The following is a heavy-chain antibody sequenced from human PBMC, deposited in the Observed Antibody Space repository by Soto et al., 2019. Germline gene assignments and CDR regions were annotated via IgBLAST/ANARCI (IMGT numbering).Heavy chain of an antibody. D-gene: IGHD3-9*01. J-gene: IGHJ4*02. CDR2: IYYSGST. CDR3: ASTGYYDILTGYDY. CDR1: GGSISSSSYY. V-gene: IGHV4-39*01. Sequence: SETLSLTCTVSGGSISSSSYYWGWIRQPPGKGLEWIGSIYYSGSTYYNPSLKSRVTISVDTSKNQFSLKLSSVTAADTAVYYCASTGYYDILTGYDYWGQGTGVTFSS.